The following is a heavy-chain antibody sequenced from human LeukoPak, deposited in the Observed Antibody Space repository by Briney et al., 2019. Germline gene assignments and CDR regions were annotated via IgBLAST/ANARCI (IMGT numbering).Heavy chain of an antibody. D-gene: IGHD3-22*01. CDR3: AAGHYDSSGYRDY. CDR1: GGSFSGYY. Sequence: SETLSLTCAVYGGSFSGYYWSWIRQPPGKGLEWIGEINHSGSTNYNPSLKSRVTISVDTSKNQFSLKLSSVTAADTAVYYCAAGHYDSSGYRDYWGQGTLVTVSS. J-gene: IGHJ4*02. CDR2: INHSGST. V-gene: IGHV4-34*01.